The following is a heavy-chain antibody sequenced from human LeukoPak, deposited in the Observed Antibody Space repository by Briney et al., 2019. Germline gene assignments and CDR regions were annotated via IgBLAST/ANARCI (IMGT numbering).Heavy chain of an antibody. V-gene: IGHV3-74*01. CDR2: INGDGSTT. CDR1: GFAFSTYW. CDR3: VRGAPYRDNSHY. Sequence: QAGGSLRLSCAASGFAFSTYWMHWVRQAPGKGLVWVSRINGDGSTTYYADSVKGRFTIPRDNARTTVYLQMNSLRAEDTAIYYCVRGAPYRDNSHYWGQGTLVTVST. J-gene: IGHJ4*02. D-gene: IGHD4-17*01.